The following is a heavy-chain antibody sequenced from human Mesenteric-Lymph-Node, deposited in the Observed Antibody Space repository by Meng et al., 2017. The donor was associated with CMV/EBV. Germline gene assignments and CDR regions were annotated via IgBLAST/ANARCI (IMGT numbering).Heavy chain of an antibody. CDR2: ISGSGGST. Sequence: GGSLRLSCAASGFTFSSYAMSWVRQAPGKGLEWVSAISGSGGSTYYADSVKGRFTISRDNSKNTLYLQMNSLRAEDMAVYYCAKQHYYDFWSGYTNWGQGTLVTVSS. D-gene: IGHD3-3*01. CDR3: AKQHYYDFWSGYTN. J-gene: IGHJ4*02. V-gene: IGHV3-23*01. CDR1: GFTFSSYA.